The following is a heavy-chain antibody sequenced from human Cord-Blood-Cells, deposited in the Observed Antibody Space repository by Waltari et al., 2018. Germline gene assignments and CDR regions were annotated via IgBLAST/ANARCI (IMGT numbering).Heavy chain of an antibody. V-gene: IGHV4-39*01. CDR2: IDYSGST. Sequence: QLQLQESGPGLVKPSETLSLTCTVSGGSISSSSYYWGWIRQPPGKGLEWIGRIDYSGSTYYSPSLKSRVTISVDTSKNQCSLKLSSVTAADTAVYYCARRDIVGATDYWGQGTLVTVSS. CDR3: ARRDIVGATDY. J-gene: IGHJ4*02. CDR1: GGSISSSSYY. D-gene: IGHD1-26*01.